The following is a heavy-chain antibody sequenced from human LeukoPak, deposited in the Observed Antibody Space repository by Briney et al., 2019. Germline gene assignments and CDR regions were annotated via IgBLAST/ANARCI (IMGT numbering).Heavy chain of an antibody. J-gene: IGHJ2*01. Sequence: GGSLRLSCAASGFTFYDYIMHWVRQAPGKGLEWVSLISWDGGSTYYADSVKGRFTISRDNSKNSLYLQMNSLRTEDSALYFCAKDAWERDSSGFHTNWFFDVWGRGTLVTVSS. CDR2: ISWDGGST. CDR3: AKDAWERDSSGFHTNWFFDV. D-gene: IGHD3-22*01. V-gene: IGHV3-43*01. CDR1: GFTFYDYI.